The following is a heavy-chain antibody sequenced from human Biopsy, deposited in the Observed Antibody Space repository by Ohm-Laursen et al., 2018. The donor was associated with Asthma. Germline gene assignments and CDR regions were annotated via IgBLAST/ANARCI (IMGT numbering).Heavy chain of an antibody. J-gene: IGHJ3*02. CDR1: GFSFSNFA. V-gene: IGHV3-30*06. CDR2: ISKDASTQ. CDR3: VRDGTDDAFDI. Sequence: SLRLSGAASGFSFSNFAIHWVRQAPGKGLEWVGVISKDASTQDYADSVKGRFTMARDNSKNTLDLQMNSLREEDTAVYYCVRDGTDDAFDIWGQGAVVSVSS. D-gene: IGHD1-1*01.